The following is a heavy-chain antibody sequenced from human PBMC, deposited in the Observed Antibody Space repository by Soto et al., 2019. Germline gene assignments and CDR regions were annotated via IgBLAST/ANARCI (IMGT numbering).Heavy chain of an antibody. D-gene: IGHD1-26*01. J-gene: IGHJ4*02. Sequence: ASVKVSCKASGYTFTSYGISWVRQAPGQGLEWMGWISAYNGKTNYAQKLQGRVTMTTDTSTSTAYMELRSLRSDDTAVYYCARDWKEKVGSTFYYWGQGTVVTVSS. CDR2: ISAYNGKT. V-gene: IGHV1-18*01. CDR1: GYTFTSYG. CDR3: ARDWKEKVGSTFYY.